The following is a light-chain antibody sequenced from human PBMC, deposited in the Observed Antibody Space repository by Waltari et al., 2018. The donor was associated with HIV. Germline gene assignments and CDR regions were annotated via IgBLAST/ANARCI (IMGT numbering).Light chain of an antibody. V-gene: IGKV3-11*01. CDR3: QQRSEWPLT. Sequence: ELVLTQSPATLSLSPGERATLPCRASQSVSSYLAWYQQKPGQAPRLLIYDASNRATGIPARFSGSGSGTDFTLTISSLEPEDFAVYYCQQRSEWPLTFGGGTKVEIK. CDR1: QSVSSY. J-gene: IGKJ4*01. CDR2: DAS.